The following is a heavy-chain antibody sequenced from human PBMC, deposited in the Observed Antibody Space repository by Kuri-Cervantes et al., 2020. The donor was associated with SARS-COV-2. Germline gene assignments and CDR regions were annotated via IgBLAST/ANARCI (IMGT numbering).Heavy chain of an antibody. J-gene: IGHJ5*02. V-gene: IGHV4-61*08. CDR1: GGSISSGDYY. CDR2: IYYSGST. D-gene: IGHD3-10*01. CDR3: ARALSDLSNVLLWFGEKLRFDP. Sequence: SETLSLTCTVSGGSISSGDYYWSWIRQPPGKGLEWIGYIYYSGSTYYNPSLKSRVTISVDTSKNQFSLKLSSVTAADTAVYYCARALSDLSNVLLWFGEKLRFDPWGQGTLVTVSS.